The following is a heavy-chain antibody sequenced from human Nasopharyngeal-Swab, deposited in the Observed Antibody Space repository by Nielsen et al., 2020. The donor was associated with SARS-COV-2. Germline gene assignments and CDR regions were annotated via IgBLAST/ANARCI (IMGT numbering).Heavy chain of an antibody. Sequence: ASVKVSCKASGYTFTSNVLNWVRQAPAQGPEYIGWISTKTGAPPYAQAFTGRFVISLDTSVSTTYLQISSLKADDTAVYYCARENQEYANIWIDYWGQGTQVTVSS. CDR2: ISTKTGAP. V-gene: IGHV7-4-1*02. CDR1: GYTFTSNV. J-gene: IGHJ4*02. CDR3: ARENQEYANIWIDY. D-gene: IGHD1-1*01.